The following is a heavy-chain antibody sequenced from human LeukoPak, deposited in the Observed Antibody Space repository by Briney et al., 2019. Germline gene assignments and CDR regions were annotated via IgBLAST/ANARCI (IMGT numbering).Heavy chain of an antibody. Sequence: SETLSLTCAVYGGSFSGDFWSWIRQSPGKGLEWIGEINHGGSTTYNPSLQSRVTMSVDTSTNQISLKMTSVTAADTAVYYCARDRGYSYGYDYWGQGTLVTVSS. V-gene: IGHV4-34*01. J-gene: IGHJ4*02. CDR1: GGSFSGDF. CDR2: INHGGST. CDR3: ARDRGYSYGYDY. D-gene: IGHD5-18*01.